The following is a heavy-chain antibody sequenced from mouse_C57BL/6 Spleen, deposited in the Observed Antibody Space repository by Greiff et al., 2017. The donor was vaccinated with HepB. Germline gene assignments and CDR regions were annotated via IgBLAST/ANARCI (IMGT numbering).Heavy chain of an antibody. J-gene: IGHJ1*03. CDR2: IYPGSGST. V-gene: IGHV1-55*01. CDR1: GYTFTSYW. CDR3: ARYRYFDV. Sequence: QVQLQQPGAELVKPGASVKMSCKASGYTFTSYWITWVKPRPGQVLAWIGDIYPGSGSTNYNEKFKSKATLTVDTSASTTYMQLSSLTSEDSAVYYCARYRYFDVWGTGTTVTVSS.